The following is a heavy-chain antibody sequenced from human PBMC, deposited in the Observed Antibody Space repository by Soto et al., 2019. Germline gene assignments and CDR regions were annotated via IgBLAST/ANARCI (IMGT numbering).Heavy chain of an antibody. CDR3: ATLPPRLVVVVSPIPT. D-gene: IGHD2-21*02. V-gene: IGHV4-39*07. Sequence: SETLSLTCTVSGVSVSSNSDSWGWIRQSPGKGLEWIGYIYSSDNTYYNPSLKSRVTISVDKSNNQFSLELTSVTAADTAVYYCATLPPRLVVVVSPIPTWGQGTPVTVSS. J-gene: IGHJ5*02. CDR1: GVSVSSNSDS. CDR2: IYSSDNT.